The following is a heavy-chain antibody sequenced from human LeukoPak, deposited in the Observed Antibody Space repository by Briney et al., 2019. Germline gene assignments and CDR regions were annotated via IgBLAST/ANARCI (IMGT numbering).Heavy chain of an antibody. CDR2: INHSGST. D-gene: IGHD2-2*01. Sequence: SETLSLTCAVHGGSFSGYYWTWIRQSPGKGLEWIGEINHSGSTNYNPSLKSRVTISVDTSKNQFSLKLSSVTAADTAVYYCARLRYCSSTSCSWGQGTLVTVSS. CDR1: GGSFSGYY. J-gene: IGHJ4*02. CDR3: ARLRYCSSTSCS. V-gene: IGHV4-34*01.